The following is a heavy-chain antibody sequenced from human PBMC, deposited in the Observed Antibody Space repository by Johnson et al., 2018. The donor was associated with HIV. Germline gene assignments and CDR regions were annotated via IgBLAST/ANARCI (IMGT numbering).Heavy chain of an antibody. CDR2: IYRAGST. CDR1: GFTVSSNY. D-gene: IGHD2-21*01. Sequence: VQLVESGGGLIQPGGSLRLSCAASGFTVSSNYMSWVRQAPGKGLEWVSVIYRAGSTYYADSVKDRFTISRDISKNTVYLQMNSLRPYDTAVYYCARGGGCGGDCYSGYDAFDIWGQGTMVTVSS. CDR3: ARGGGCGGDCYSGYDAFDI. J-gene: IGHJ3*02. V-gene: IGHV3-66*03.